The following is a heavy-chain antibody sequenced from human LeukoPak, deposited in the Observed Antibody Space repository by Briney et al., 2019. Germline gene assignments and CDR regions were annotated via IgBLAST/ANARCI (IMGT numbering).Heavy chain of an antibody. CDR2: IKQDGSEK. Sequence: GGSLRLSCAASGFTFSSYWMSWVRQAPGKGLEWVANIKQDGSEKYYVDSVKGRFTISRDNAKNSLYLQMNSLRAEDTAVYYCARVALYYYYGMDVWGQGTTVTVSS. J-gene: IGHJ6*02. CDR3: ARVALYYYYGMDV. V-gene: IGHV3-7*03. CDR1: GFTFSSYW.